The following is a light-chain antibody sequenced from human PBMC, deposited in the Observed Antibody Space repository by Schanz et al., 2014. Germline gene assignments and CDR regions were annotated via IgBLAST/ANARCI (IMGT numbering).Light chain of an antibody. V-gene: IGLV2-14*01. CDR1: NSDVGGYNY. Sequence: QSALTQPASVSGSPGQSITISCTGTNSDVGGYNYVSWYQQHPGKAPKLMIYDVSNRPSGVSNRFSGSKSGNTASLTISGLQAEDEADYYCAAWDDSLNGVVFGGGTKLTVL. CDR2: DVS. CDR3: AAWDDSLNGVV. J-gene: IGLJ2*01.